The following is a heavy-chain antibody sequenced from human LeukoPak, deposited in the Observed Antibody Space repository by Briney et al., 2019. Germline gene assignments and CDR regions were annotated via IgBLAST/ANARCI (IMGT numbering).Heavy chain of an antibody. J-gene: IGHJ5*02. D-gene: IGHD3-10*01. Sequence: PSETLSLTCTVSGGSISSSSYYWGWIRQPPGKGLEWIGSIYYSGSTYYNPSLKSRVTISVDTSKNQFSLKLSSVTAADTAVYYCARAQPPIRGVIVDNWFDPWGQGTLVTVSS. V-gene: IGHV4-39*07. CDR2: IYYSGST. CDR3: ARAQPPIRGVIVDNWFDP. CDR1: GGSISSSSYY.